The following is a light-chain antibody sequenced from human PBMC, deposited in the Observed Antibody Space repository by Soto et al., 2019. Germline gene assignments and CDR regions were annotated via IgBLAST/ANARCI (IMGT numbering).Light chain of an antibody. J-gene: IGKJ5*01. CDR3: QQRSNLIT. Sequence: EVGMKQSPATLSVSPEERATLSCRASQSVSSSYLACYLQKPGQAPGLLIYGASSRATGIPDRFSGSGSGTDFTLTVSSLEPEDFALYYCQQRSNLITSGQGTR. CDR1: QSVSSSY. V-gene: IGKV3D-20*02. CDR2: GAS.